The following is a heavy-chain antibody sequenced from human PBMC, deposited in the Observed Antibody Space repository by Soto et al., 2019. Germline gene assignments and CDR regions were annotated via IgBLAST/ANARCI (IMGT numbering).Heavy chain of an antibody. D-gene: IGHD3-10*01. J-gene: IGHJ4*02. Sequence: SETLSLTCTVSGASISSDDYYWSWIRQPPGKGLEWIGYIYYSGNTYYNPSLQSRVTISADASKNQFSLQLRSMTAADTAVYYCAAHSGSTYGPLDYWGQGTQVTVSS. CDR2: IYYSGNT. CDR1: GASISSDDYY. V-gene: IGHV4-30-4*01. CDR3: AAHSGSTYGPLDY.